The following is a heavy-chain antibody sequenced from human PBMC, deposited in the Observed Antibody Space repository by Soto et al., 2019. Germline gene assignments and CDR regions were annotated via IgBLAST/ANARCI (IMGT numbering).Heavy chain of an antibody. D-gene: IGHD1-1*01. Sequence: QVQLVQSGAEVTKPGSSVKVSCKASGGTFSSYAISWVRQAPGQVLEWMGGIIPIFGTANYAQKFQGRVTITADESTSTAYMELSSLRSEDTAVYYCASRPKYGTGDFDYWGQGTLVTVSS. J-gene: IGHJ4*02. V-gene: IGHV1-69*01. CDR1: GGTFSSYA. CDR3: ASRPKYGTGDFDY. CDR2: IIPIFGTA.